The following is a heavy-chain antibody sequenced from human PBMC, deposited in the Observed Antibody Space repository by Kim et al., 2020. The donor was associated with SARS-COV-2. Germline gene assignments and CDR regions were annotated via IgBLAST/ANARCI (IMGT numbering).Heavy chain of an antibody. Sequence: GESLKISCKGSGYSFTSYWISWVRQMPGKGLEWMGRIDPSDSYTNYSPSFQGHVTISADKSISTAYLQWSSLKASDTAMYYCARDYYGSGSYYRYWGQGTLVTVSA. J-gene: IGHJ4*02. CDR2: IDPSDSYT. CDR3: ARDYYGSGSYYRY. V-gene: IGHV5-10-1*01. D-gene: IGHD3-10*01. CDR1: GYSFTSYW.